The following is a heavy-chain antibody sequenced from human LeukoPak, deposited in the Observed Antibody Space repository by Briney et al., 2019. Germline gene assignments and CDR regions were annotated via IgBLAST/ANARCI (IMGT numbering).Heavy chain of an antibody. D-gene: IGHD2-2*01. CDR1: GFTFSSYA. CDR2: ISDDFGT. J-gene: IGHJ4*02. CDR3: ARGNSGHCTGATCYALDY. Sequence: GGSLRLSCAASGFTFSSYAMSFLRRAPGKGLEWVSAISDDFGTYHADSGKGRFTISRDNSRNTLYLQMTSLRAEDTAVYYCARGNSGHCTGATCYALDYWGQGTLVTVSS. V-gene: IGHV3-23*01.